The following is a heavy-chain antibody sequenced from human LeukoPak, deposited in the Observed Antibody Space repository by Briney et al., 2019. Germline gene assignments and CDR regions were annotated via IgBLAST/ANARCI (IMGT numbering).Heavy chain of an antibody. CDR1: GFTFSSYW. D-gene: IGHD5-24*01. V-gene: IGHV3-7*01. Sequence: PGGSLRLSCAASGFTFSSYWMSWVRQAPGKGLEWVANIKQDGSVKYYVDSVKGRFTISRDNAKNSLYLQMNSLRAEDTAVYYCARDKRLQGGVFDYWGQGTLVTVSS. CDR2: IKQDGSVK. J-gene: IGHJ4*02. CDR3: ARDKRLQGGVFDY.